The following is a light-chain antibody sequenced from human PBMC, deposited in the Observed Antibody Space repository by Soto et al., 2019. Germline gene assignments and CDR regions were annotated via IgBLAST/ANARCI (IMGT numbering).Light chain of an antibody. CDR1: SNDVGTYNL. V-gene: IGLV2-23*01. CDR3: SSYAGVSNYVV. J-gene: IGLJ2*01. CDR2: EGS. Sequence: QSALTQPASVSGSPGQSITISCTGTSNDVGTYNLVSWYQQQPDKAPKLMIYEGSKRPSGVSNRFSGSKSGNTASLTISGLQPQDEADYYCSSYAGVSNYVVFGGGTKLTVL.